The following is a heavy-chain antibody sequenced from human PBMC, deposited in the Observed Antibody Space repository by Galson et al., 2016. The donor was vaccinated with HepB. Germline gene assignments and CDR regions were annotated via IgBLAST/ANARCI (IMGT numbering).Heavy chain of an antibody. Sequence: SLRLSCAASGFPFSTYAMNWVRQAPGKGLEWVSSITGSGGITSYTDSVKGRFTMSRDNSQNTLYLEMNSLRVDATALYYCATYCLSTSVYEAAHWDQGTLLSVSS. CDR1: GFPFSTYA. J-gene: IGHJ4*02. CDR2: ITGSGGIT. CDR3: ATYCLSTSVYEAAH. V-gene: IGHV3-23*01. D-gene: IGHD2-2*01.